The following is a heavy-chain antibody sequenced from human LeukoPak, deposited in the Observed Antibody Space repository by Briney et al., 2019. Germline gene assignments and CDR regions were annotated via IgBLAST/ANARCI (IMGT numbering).Heavy chain of an antibody. Sequence: QPGGSLRLSCAASRFTFSNYAMHWVRQAPGKGLEWVAIISYDGTKNYYADSVKGRITISRDNSKNTLYLHMNSLRAEDTAVYYCARDADWVMTAGYFDYCGQGTLVTVSS. CDR3: ARDADWVMTAGYFDY. V-gene: IGHV3-30*04. CDR2: ISYDGTKN. CDR1: RFTFSNYA. J-gene: IGHJ4*02. D-gene: IGHD2-21*02.